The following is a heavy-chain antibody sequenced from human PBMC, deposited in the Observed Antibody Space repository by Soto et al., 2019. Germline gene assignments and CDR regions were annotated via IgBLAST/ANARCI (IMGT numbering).Heavy chain of an antibody. CDR1: GFTFSSYA. CDR2: ISNSGTSA. V-gene: IGHV3-23*01. Sequence: EVQLLESGGGLVQPGGSLRLSCAASGFTFSSYAMSWVRQAPGKGLEWVSSISNSGTSAYYADSVKGRFTISRDNSKNTMYLQMNSLSAEDTAVYYCAKATSTWSRAYFDYWGQGTLVTVSS. D-gene: IGHD6-13*01. J-gene: IGHJ4*02. CDR3: AKATSTWSRAYFDY.